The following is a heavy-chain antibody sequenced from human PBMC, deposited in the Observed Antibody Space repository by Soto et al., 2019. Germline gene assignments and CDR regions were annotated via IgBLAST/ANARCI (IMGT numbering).Heavy chain of an antibody. D-gene: IGHD3-22*01. CDR3: ARGPSSGYYYELGSYFDL. Sequence: QVQLVQSGAEVKKPGASVKVSCKASGYTFTSYDINWVRQATGQGLEWMGWMNPNSGNTGYAQKFQGRVTMTRNTSVSTAYMELSSLRSEDTAVYYCARGPSSGYYYELGSYFDLWGRGTLVTVSS. CDR2: MNPNSGNT. V-gene: IGHV1-8*01. J-gene: IGHJ2*01. CDR1: GYTFTSYD.